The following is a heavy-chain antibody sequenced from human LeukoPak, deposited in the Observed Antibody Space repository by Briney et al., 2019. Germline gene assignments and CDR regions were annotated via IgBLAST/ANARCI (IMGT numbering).Heavy chain of an antibody. J-gene: IGHJ3*02. CDR2: IYYSGST. Sequence: PSETLSLTCTVSGGSISSYYWSWIRQPPGKGLEWIGYIYYSGSTNYNPSPKSRVTISVDTSKNQFSLKLSSVTAADTAVYYCARESGAVAGPDAFDIWGQGTMVTVSS. D-gene: IGHD6-19*01. V-gene: IGHV4-59*01. CDR1: GGSISSYY. CDR3: ARESGAVAGPDAFDI.